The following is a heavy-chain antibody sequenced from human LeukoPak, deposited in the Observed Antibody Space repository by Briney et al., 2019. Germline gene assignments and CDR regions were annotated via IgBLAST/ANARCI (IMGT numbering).Heavy chain of an antibody. CDR3: VRDRPHNWFDP. Sequence: ASVKVSCKASGYTFSGYYIHWVRQAPGQGLEWMGLIKPDSGDTNYAQNFRGRVTMTRDASITTAYMELNRLTSDDTAVYYCVRDRPHNWFDPWGQGTLVTVSS. J-gene: IGHJ5*02. CDR2: IKPDSGDT. V-gene: IGHV1-2*02. CDR1: GYTFSGYY.